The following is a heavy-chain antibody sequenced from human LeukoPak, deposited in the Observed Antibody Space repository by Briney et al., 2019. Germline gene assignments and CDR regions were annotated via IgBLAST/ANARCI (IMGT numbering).Heavy chain of an antibody. CDR3: ARDPTPIYDFWSGYIGGY. CDR1: GGSISSGGYY. CDR2: IYHSGST. J-gene: IGHJ4*02. Sequence: SQTLSLTCTVSGGSISSGGYYWSWIRQPPGKGLEWIGYIYHSGSTYYNPSLKSRVTISVDRSKNQFSLKLSSVTAADTAVYYCARDPTPIYDFWSGYIGGYWGQGTLVTVSS. D-gene: IGHD3-3*01. V-gene: IGHV4-30-2*01.